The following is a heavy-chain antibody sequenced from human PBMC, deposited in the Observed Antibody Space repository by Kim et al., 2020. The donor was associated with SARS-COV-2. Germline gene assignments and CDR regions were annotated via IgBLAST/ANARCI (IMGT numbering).Heavy chain of an antibody. J-gene: IGHJ3*02. CDR3: ANCVWQLVRDDAFDI. CDR2: ISGSGGST. V-gene: IGHV3-23*01. CDR1: GFTFSSYA. D-gene: IGHD6-13*01. Sequence: GGFLRLSCAASGFTFSSYAMSWVRQAPGKGLEWVSAISGSGGSTYYADSVKGRFTISRDNSKNTLYLQMNSLRAEDTAVYYCANCVWQLVRDDAFDIWGQGTMVTVSS.